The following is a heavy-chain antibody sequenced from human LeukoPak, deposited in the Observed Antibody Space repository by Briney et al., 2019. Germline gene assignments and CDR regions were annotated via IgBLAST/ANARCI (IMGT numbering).Heavy chain of an antibody. CDR2: IYHSGNT. J-gene: IGHJ4*02. Sequence: SETLSLTCIVSGGSISSGDSYWSWIRQPPGKGLEWIGYIYHSGNTYYNPSLKSRIAISVDTSINQFSLKVTSVTAADTAVYYCARAGISYDSSSGYYYSELDYWGQGTLVTVSS. CDR1: GGSISSGDSY. CDR3: ARAGISYDSSSGYYYSELDY. V-gene: IGHV4-30-4*01. D-gene: IGHD3-22*01.